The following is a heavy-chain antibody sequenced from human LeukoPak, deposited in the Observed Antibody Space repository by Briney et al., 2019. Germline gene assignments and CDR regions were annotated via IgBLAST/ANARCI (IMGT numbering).Heavy chain of an antibody. D-gene: IGHD2-2*01. CDR3: ASTVVPAANDAFDI. CDR1: GGSISSSSYY. Sequence: SETLSLTCTVPGGSISSSSYYWGWIRQPPGKGLERIGRIYYSGSTYYNPSLKSRVTISVDTSKNQFSLKLSSVTAADTAVYYCASTVVPAANDAFDIWGQGTMVTVSS. CDR2: IYYSGST. J-gene: IGHJ3*02. V-gene: IGHV4-39*01.